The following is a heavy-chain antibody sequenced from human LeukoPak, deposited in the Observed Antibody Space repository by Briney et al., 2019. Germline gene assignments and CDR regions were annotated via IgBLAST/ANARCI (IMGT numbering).Heavy chain of an antibody. CDR3: TTELRGFYDSTGYYRPGGYFDY. CDR1: GFAFSTAW. Sequence: GGSLRLSCAASGFAFSTAWMTWVRQAPGKGLEWVGQIKTSIDGGTTDYAAPVKGRFIISRDDSKNRLFLEMNSLKTEDTAVYYCTTELRGFYDSTGYYRPGGYFDYWGLGTLVTVSS. J-gene: IGHJ4*02. CDR2: IKTSIDGGTT. V-gene: IGHV3-15*01. D-gene: IGHD3-22*01.